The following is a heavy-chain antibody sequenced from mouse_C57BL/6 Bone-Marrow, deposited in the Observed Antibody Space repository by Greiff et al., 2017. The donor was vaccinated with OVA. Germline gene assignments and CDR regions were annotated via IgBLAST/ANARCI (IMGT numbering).Heavy chain of an antibody. J-gene: IGHJ3*01. V-gene: IGHV5-4*01. CDR3: ARADYYGSSLAY. CDR2: ISDGGSYT. D-gene: IGHD1-1*01. Sequence: EVQLVESGGGLVKPGGSLKLSCAASGFTFSSYAMSWVRQTPEKRLEWVATISDGGSYTYYPDNVKGRFTISRDNAKNNLYLQMSHLKSEDTAMYYCARADYYGSSLAYWGQGTLVTVSA. CDR1: GFTFSSYA.